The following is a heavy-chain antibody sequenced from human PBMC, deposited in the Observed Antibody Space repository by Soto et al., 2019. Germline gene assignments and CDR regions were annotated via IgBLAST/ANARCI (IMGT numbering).Heavy chain of an antibody. D-gene: IGHD2-21*02. J-gene: IGHJ5*02. V-gene: IGHV4-34*01. CDR2: INHSGST. CDR1: GGSFSGYY. CDR3: ARSIIGDCGGDCYSRWFDP. Sequence: QVQLQQWGAGLLKPSETLSLTCAVYGGSFSGYYWSWIRQPPGKGLEWIGEINHSGSTNYNPSLKSRVNISVDTSKNQFSLKLSSVTAADTAVYYCARSIIGDCGGDCYSRWFDPWGQGTLVTVSS.